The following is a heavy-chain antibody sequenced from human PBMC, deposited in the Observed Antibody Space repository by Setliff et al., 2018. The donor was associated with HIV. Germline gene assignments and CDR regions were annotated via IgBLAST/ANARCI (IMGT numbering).Heavy chain of an antibody. J-gene: IGHJ4*02. CDR3: AIRRGIEFYFDI. V-gene: IGHV4-34*01. D-gene: IGHD3-10*01. CDR1: GQSISGYY. Sequence: PSETLSLTCAAYGQSISGYYWSWIRQTPGKGLEWIGEINHGGDTNYNPSLKSRVTISVGSSYNHFSLKLSSVTAADTGVYYCAIRRGIEFYFDIWGQGTPVTVSS. CDR2: INHGGDT.